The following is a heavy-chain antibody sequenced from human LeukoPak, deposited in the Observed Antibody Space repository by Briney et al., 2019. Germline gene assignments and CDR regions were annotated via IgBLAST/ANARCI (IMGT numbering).Heavy chain of an antibody. CDR1: GYTFTGYY. CDR3: ASEEDAFDV. V-gene: IGHV1-2*02. CDR2: INPNSGGT. Sequence: GAPVNVSCKASGYTFTGYYIHWVRQAPGQGLEWMGWINPNSGGTNYAQKFQGRVTMTRDTSISTAYMELSRLRSDDTAVYYCASEEDAFDVWGQGTVVTASS. J-gene: IGHJ3*01.